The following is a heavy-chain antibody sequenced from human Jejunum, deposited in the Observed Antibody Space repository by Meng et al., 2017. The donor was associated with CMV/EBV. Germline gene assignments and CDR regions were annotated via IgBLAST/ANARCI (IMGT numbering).Heavy chain of an antibody. D-gene: IGHD3-22*01. J-gene: IGHJ4*02. V-gene: IGHV1-18*04. Sequence: YRINWVRQAAGQGLEWLGSIHPFNGDTHYAQKVQGRITLTTDSSATSTSTAYLELRNLRSDDTAVYYCARVYCSGSYCYAPRLDHWGQGTRVTVSS. CDR1: YR. CDR2: IHPFNGDT. CDR3: ARVYCSGSYCYAPRLDH.